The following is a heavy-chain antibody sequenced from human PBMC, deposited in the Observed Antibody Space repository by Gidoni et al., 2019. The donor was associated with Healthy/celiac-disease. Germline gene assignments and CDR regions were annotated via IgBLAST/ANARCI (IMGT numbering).Heavy chain of an antibody. J-gene: IGHJ6*02. CDR3: ASLGAYCGGDCYSPWGMDV. V-gene: IGHV4-34*01. Sequence: QVQLHQLGAGLLKPSETLSPTSAVHGGFFIGSYWSWIRQPPGKGLEWIGEINHSGSTKDNPSRKSRVTISVDTSKNQFSLKLSSVTGADTAVYYCASLGAYCGGDCYSPWGMDVWGQGTTVTVSS. D-gene: IGHD2-21*02. CDR1: GGFFIGSY. CDR2: INHSGST.